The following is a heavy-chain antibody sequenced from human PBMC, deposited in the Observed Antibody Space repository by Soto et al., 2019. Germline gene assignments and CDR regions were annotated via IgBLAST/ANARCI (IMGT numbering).Heavy chain of an antibody. Sequence: QLLLQESGPGLVKPSETLSLTCTVSGDSVSNSGYYWGWIRQSPGKRLEWIGSVSFSGSKYYNPSLRRRVTFSVDTSKTLISLKLRSVTAADTAVYYCARGSTWQGRDWFDPWGQVTLVTVSS. J-gene: IGHJ5*02. V-gene: IGHV4-39*01. CDR2: VSFSGSK. CDR3: ARGSTWQGRDWFDP. D-gene: IGHD6-13*01. CDR1: GDSVSNSGYY.